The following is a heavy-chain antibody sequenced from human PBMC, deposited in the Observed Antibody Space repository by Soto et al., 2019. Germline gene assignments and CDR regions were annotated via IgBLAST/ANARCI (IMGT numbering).Heavy chain of an antibody. CDR2: IWYDGSYT. CDR3: ARDNQNIVASA. V-gene: IGHV3-33*01. CDR1: GFTLSRYG. D-gene: IGHD5-12*01. J-gene: IGHJ5*02. Sequence: QVQLVESGGGVVQPGRSLRLSCAASGFTLSRYGIHWVRQAPGKGLEWVAFIWYDGSYTYYGDSVKGLFTISRDISKSTLYLEMNSLRGEDTDVYYCARDNQNIVASAWCQGTLVTVSS.